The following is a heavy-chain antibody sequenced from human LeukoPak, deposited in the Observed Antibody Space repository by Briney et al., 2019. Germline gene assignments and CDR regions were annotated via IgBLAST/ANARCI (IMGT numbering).Heavy chain of an antibody. CDR3: AKERTDTRYDQYFDY. D-gene: IGHD5-18*01. CDR2: ISGSGDST. V-gene: IGHV3-23*01. CDR1: GFTFSSYA. Sequence: PGGSLRLSCAASGFTFSSYAMNWVRQAPGKGLEWVSVISGSGDSTYYGDSVKGRFTISRDNSKNTLYLQMNSLRAEDTAVYYCAKERTDTRYDQYFDYWGQGTPVTVSS. J-gene: IGHJ4*02.